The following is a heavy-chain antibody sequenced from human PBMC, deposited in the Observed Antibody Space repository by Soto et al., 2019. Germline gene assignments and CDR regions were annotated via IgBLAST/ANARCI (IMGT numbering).Heavy chain of an antibody. CDR1: GASVSDGY. D-gene: IGHD3-22*01. J-gene: IGHJ5*02. Sequence: AETLSLNCTISGASVSDGYLSWIRQPPGKGLEWIGFMYFGGSFNYNPSLSSRVTLSVETSKNQFSMKVTSVTASDTAVYYCERSYYDSTGFAVDPWGQGTLVTVSS. V-gene: IGHV4-59*02. CDR3: ERSYYDSTGFAVDP. CDR2: MYFGGSF.